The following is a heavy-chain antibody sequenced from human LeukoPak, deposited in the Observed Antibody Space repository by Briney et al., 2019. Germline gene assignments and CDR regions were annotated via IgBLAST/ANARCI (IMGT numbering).Heavy chain of an antibody. CDR1: GGSISSYY. CDR3: ARDRYYYDSSGSQFDY. CDR2: IHTSGST. D-gene: IGHD3-22*01. V-gene: IGHV4-4*07. J-gene: IGHJ4*02. Sequence: SETLSLTCTVSGGSISSYYWSWIRPPAGKGLEWIGRIHTSGSTNYNPSLKSRVTMSGDTSKNQFSLKLSSVTAADTAVYYCARDRYYYDSSGSQFDYWGQGTLVTVSS.